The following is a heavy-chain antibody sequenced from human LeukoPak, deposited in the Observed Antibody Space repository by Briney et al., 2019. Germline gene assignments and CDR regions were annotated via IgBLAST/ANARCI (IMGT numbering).Heavy chain of an antibody. J-gene: IGHJ4*02. D-gene: IGHD3-10*01. V-gene: IGHV4-34*01. CDR3: ARHGSLSGLDY. Sequence: PSETLSLTCAVYGGSFSGYYWSWIRQPPGKGLEWIGEINHSGSTNYNPSLKSRVTISVDTSKNQFSLKLSSVTAADTAVYYCARHGSLSGLDYWGQGTLVTVSS. CDR2: INHSGST. CDR1: GGSFSGYY.